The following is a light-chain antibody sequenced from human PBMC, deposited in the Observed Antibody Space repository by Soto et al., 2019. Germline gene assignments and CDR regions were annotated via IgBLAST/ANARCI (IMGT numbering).Light chain of an antibody. CDR1: QSVSTY. CDR3: QQYNNWPLT. Sequence: EIVLTQSPATLSLSPGERTNLSCGASQSVSTYLAWYQQKPGQAPRLFIYDASNRATGIPARFSGSGSGTEFTLTISSLQSEDFAVYYCQQYNNWPLTFGGGTEVDIK. CDR2: DAS. J-gene: IGKJ4*01. V-gene: IGKV3-11*01.